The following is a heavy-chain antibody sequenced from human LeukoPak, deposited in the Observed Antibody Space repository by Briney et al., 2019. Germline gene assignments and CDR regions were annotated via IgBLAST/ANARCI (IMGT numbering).Heavy chain of an antibody. CDR2: ISGSGGST. Sequence: GGSLRLSCAASGFTFSSYAMSWVRQAPGKGLEWVSAISGSGGSTYYADSVKGRFTISRDNSKNTLYLQMNSLRAEDTAVYYCAKDRGGSSRVVVPAANNWFDPWGQETLVTVSS. CDR1: GFTFSSYA. V-gene: IGHV3-23*01. D-gene: IGHD2-2*01. J-gene: IGHJ5*02. CDR3: AKDRGGSSRVVVPAANNWFDP.